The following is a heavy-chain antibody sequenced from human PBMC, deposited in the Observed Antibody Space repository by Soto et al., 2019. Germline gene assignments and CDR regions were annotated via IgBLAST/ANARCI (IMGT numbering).Heavy chain of an antibody. CDR2: ISYDGSNK. Sequence: QVQLVESGGGVVKPGRSLRLSCAASGFTFSIYAMHWVRKAPGKGLEWVAVISYDGSNKYYADSVKGRFTISRDNSKNTLFLQMNSLRAEDTAVYYCARVGRLHYFDYWGQGTLVTVSS. V-gene: IGHV3-30-3*01. D-gene: IGHD4-17*01. CDR1: GFTFSIYA. J-gene: IGHJ4*02. CDR3: ARVGRLHYFDY.